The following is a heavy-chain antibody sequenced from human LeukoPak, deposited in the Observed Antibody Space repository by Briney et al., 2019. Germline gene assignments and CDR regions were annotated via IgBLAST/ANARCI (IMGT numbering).Heavy chain of an antibody. Sequence: SETLSLTCSVSGDSVNSHLYFWAWVRQPPGTGLQWIGSVYYAGSTYYNPSLESRVIISVDTSRDEFSLKLNSVTAADTSVYFCVRMVRGVILGPNYYPYHMDVWGKGTTVTVSS. V-gene: IGHV4-39*01. CDR1: GDSVNSHLYF. J-gene: IGHJ6*03. CDR3: VRMVRGVILGPNYYPYHMDV. D-gene: IGHD3-10*01. CDR2: VYYAGST.